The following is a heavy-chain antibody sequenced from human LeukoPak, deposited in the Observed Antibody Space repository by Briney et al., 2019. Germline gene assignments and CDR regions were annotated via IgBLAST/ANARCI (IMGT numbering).Heavy chain of an antibody. CDR2: ISAYNGNT. V-gene: IGHV1-18*01. CDR1: GYTFTSYG. D-gene: IGHD3-9*01. Sequence: ASMKVSCKASGYTFTSYGISWVRQAPGQGLEWMGWISAYNGNTNYAQKLQGRVTMTTDTSTSTAYMELRSLRSDDTAVYYCARGGPLRYFDWLFGGGDVEDYWGQGTLVTVSS. CDR3: ARGGPLRYFDWLFGGGDVEDY. J-gene: IGHJ4*02.